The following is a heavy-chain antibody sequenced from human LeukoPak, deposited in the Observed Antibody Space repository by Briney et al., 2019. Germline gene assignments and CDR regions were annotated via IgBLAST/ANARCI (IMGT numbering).Heavy chain of an antibody. J-gene: IGHJ4*02. V-gene: IGHV1-18*01. CDR2: ISAYNGNT. CDR1: GYTFTSYG. Sequence: VASVKVSCKASGYTFTSYGISWVRQAPGQGLEWMGWISAYNGNTNYAQKLQGRVTMTTDTSTSTAYMELRSLRSDGTAVYYCARDYSPLPLVDWGQGTLVTVSS. D-gene: IGHD2-21*02. CDR3: ARDYSPLPLVD.